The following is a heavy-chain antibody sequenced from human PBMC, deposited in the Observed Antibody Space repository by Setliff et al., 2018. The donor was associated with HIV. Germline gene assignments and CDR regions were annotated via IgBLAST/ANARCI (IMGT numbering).Heavy chain of an antibody. CDR2: IYYSGSA. D-gene: IGHD4-4*01. J-gene: IGHJ6*03. CDR1: GGSISSSSYY. V-gene: IGHV4-39*07. CDR3: ARITDDYSRFYYYMDV. Sequence: SETLSLTCTVSGGSISSSSYYWGWIRQPPGKGLEWIGSIYYSGSANHNPSLKSRVTISVDTSKNEVSLKLTYVTSADTAVYYCARITDDYSRFYYYMDVWGKGTTVTVSS.